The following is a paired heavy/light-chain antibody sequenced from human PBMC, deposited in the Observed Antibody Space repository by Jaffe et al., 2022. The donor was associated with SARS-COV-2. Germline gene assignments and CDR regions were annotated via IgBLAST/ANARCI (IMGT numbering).Light chain of an antibody. Sequence: DFVMTQSPLSLPVTPGEPASISCRSSQSLLHSNGYNYLDWYLQKPGQSPQVLIYMGSNRASGVPDRFSGSGSGTDFTLKISRVEAEDVGVYYCMQALQTPRTFGQGTRLEIK. CDR3: MQALQTPRT. CDR1: QSLLHSNGYNY. CDR2: MGS. J-gene: IGKJ2*01. V-gene: IGKV2-28*01.
Heavy chain of an antibody. CDR3: ATTGPGYYYGMDV. CDR2: IYHTGST. J-gene: IGHJ6*02. Sequence: QLQLQESGPGLVKPSETLSLTCTVSGGSLSSSTHFWGWIRQPPGKGLEWIGSIYHTGSTDYNPSLKSRVTMSVDTSKNQFSLRLSSVTAADTAVYYCATTGPGYYYGMDVWGQGITVTVSS. CDR1: GGSLSSSTHF. V-gene: IGHV4-39*01.